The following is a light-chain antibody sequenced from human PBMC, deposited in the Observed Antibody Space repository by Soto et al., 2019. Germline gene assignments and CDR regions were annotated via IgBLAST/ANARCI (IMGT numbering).Light chain of an antibody. Sequence: QSVLTQPRSVSGSPGQSVTISCTGTSSDVGGYNYVSWYQQHPGKAPKLMIYSVIKRPTGVPDRFSGSKSGNPASLTISGLQAEDEADYYCCSYAGSYTFYVFGTGTKVTVL. J-gene: IGLJ1*01. CDR2: SVI. CDR1: SSDVGGYNY. V-gene: IGLV2-11*01. CDR3: CSYAGSYTFYV.